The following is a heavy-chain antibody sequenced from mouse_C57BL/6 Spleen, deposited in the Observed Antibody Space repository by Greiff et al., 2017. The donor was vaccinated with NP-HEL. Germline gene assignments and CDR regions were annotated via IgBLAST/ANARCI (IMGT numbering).Heavy chain of an antibody. V-gene: IGHV1-82*01. CDR2: IYPGDGAT. CDR3: ARGRGTTVVDWYFDV. D-gene: IGHD1-1*01. J-gene: IGHJ1*03. CDR1: GYAFSSSW. Sequence: QVQLQQSGPELVKPGASVKISCKASGYAFSSSWMNWVKQRPGKGLEWIGRIYPGDGATNYNGKFKGKATLTADKSSSTAYMQLSSLTSEDSAVYFCARGRGTTVVDWYFDVWGTGTTVTVSS.